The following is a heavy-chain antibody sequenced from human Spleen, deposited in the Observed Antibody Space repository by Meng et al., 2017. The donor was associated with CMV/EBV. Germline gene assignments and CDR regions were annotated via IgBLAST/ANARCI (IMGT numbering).Heavy chain of an antibody. CDR1: GYTFTGYY. V-gene: IGHV1-2*02. CDR2: INPNSGGT. CDR3: ATGKYCGATSCEGSDTFEV. J-gene: IGHJ3*01. D-gene: IGHD2-2*01. Sequence: ASVKVSCKASGYTFTGYYMHWVRQAPGQGLEWMGWINPNSGGTNYAQKFQGRVTMTRDTSISTAYMELSSLRSEDTAVYYCATGKYCGATSCEGSDTFEVWGQGTMVTVSS.